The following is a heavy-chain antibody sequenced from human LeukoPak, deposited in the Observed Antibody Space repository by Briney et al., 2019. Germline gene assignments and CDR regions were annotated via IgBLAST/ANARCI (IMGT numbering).Heavy chain of an antibody. CDR1: GYSFTSYW. D-gene: IGHD5-18*01. CDR3: ARVPLLGGYSYGYNLDAFDI. CDR2: IYPGDSDT. J-gene: IGHJ3*02. Sequence: GESLKISCKGSGYSFTSYWIGWVRQMPGKGLEWMGIIYPGDSDTRYSPSFQGQVTISADKSISTAYLQWSSLKASDTATYYCARVPLLGGYSYGYNLDAFDIWGQGTMVTVSS. V-gene: IGHV5-51*01.